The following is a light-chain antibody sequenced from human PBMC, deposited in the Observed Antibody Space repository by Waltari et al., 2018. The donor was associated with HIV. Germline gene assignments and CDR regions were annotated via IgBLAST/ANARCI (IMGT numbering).Light chain of an antibody. CDR1: VLPKQY. V-gene: IGLV3-25*03. CDR2: KET. J-gene: IGLJ1*01. CDR3: KSADSSGSYV. Sequence: SYELTQPPSVSVSPGQTATITCPGYVLPKQYAYWYQQKPGQAPLLVIYKETERPSAIPVLFAAHRSGKTVTLTISGVQAADEADYYCKSADSSGSYVFGSGTKVTVL.